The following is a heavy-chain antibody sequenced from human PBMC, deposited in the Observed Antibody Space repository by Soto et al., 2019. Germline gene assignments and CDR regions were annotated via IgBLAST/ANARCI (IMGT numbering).Heavy chain of an antibody. CDR3: ARGDLKGY. CDR2: INHSGST. CDR1: GESFSGYY. Sequence: QVQLQQWGAGLLKPSETLSRTCAVYGESFSGYYWSWIRQPPGKGLEWIGEINHSGSTNYNPSLKSRVTISVDTSKSQFSLKLTSVTAADTAVYYCARGDLKGYWGQGTLVTVSS. J-gene: IGHJ4*02. V-gene: IGHV4-34*01.